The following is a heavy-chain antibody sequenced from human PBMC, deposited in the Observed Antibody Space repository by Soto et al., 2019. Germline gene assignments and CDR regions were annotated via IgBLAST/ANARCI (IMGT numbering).Heavy chain of an antibody. CDR3: ARGRASGSYYLLDY. V-gene: IGHV1-8*01. Sequence: ASVKVSCKASGDAFTTYDINWVRQATGHGLEWMGWINPNSGNIGYAQRFQGRVTMTRDTAIRTAYMEVSSLRSDDTAVYYCARGRASGSYYLLDYWGQGTLVTVSS. CDR1: GDAFTTYD. CDR2: INPNSGNI. D-gene: IGHD3-10*01. J-gene: IGHJ4*02.